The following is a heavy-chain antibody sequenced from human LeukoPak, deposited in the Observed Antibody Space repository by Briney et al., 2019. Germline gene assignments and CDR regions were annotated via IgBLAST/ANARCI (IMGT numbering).Heavy chain of an antibody. CDR3: ARRIPATASGLDY. J-gene: IGHJ4*02. CDR1: GFTFSSYA. CDR2: ISGSGNYT. D-gene: IGHD2-2*01. V-gene: IGHV3-23*01. Sequence: GGSLRLSCAASGFTFSSYAMSWVRQAPGKGLEWVSTISGSGNYTYYADSVKGRFTISRDNSKNTLYLQMNRLSAEDTAVYYCARRIPATASGLDYWGQGTLVTVSS.